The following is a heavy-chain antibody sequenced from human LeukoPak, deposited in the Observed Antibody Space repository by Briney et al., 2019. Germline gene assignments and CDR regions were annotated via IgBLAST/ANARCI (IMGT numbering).Heavy chain of an antibody. CDR1: GYTFTSYG. J-gene: IGHJ4*02. CDR3: ATNLRYFDWLLVY. V-gene: IGHV1-69*05. CDR2: IIPIFGTA. D-gene: IGHD3-9*01. Sequence: ASVKVSCKASGYTFTSYGISWVRQAPGQGLEWMGGIIPIFGTANYAQKFQGRVTITTDESTSTAYMELSSLRSEDTAVYYCATNLRYFDWLLVYWGQGTLVTVSS.